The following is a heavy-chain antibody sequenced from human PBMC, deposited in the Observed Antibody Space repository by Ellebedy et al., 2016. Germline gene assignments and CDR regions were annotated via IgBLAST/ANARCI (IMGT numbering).Heavy chain of an antibody. J-gene: IGHJ4*02. CDR3: ARGPYVWGSYRPSDY. V-gene: IGHV4-61*02. CDR1: GGSISSGSYY. Sequence: SETLSLXXTVSGGSISSGSYYWSWIRQPAGKGLEWIGRIYTSGSTNYNPSLKSRVTISVDTSKNQFSLKLSSVTAADTAVYYCARGPYVWGSYRPSDYWGQGTLVTVSS. CDR2: IYTSGST. D-gene: IGHD3-16*02.